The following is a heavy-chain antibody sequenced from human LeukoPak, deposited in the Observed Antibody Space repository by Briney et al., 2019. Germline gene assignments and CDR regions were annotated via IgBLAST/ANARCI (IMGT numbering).Heavy chain of an antibody. CDR2: IYYSGST. CDR1: GVSISSSNSY. V-gene: IGHV4-39*07. Sequence: SETLSLTCTVSGVSISSSNSYWGWIRQPPGKGLEWIGSIYYSGSTYYNPSLKSRVTISVDTSKNQFSLKLSSVTAADTAVYYCARYRFGGYCSSTSCYVFDYWGQGTLVTVSS. J-gene: IGHJ4*02. D-gene: IGHD2-2*01. CDR3: ARYRFGGYCSSTSCYVFDY.